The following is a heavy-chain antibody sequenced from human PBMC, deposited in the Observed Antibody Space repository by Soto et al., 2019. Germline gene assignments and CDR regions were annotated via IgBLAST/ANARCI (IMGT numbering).Heavy chain of an antibody. CDR1: GFTFSSHW. J-gene: IGHJ3*02. CDR2: INSDGSTT. D-gene: IGHD1-26*01. Sequence: EVQLVESGGGLVQPGGSLRLSCAASGFTFSSHWMHWVRQVTGKGLVWVSRINSDGSTTTYADSVKGRFTISRDNAKNTLYLQMNSLRAEDTAVYSCARGQEGGSYFLAFDIWGQGTMVTVSS. CDR3: ARGQEGGSYFLAFDI. V-gene: IGHV3-74*01.